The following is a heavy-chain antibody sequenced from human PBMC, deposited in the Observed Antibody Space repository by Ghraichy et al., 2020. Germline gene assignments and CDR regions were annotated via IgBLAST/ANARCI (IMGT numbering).Heavy chain of an antibody. V-gene: IGHV4-59*01. J-gene: IGHJ4*02. CDR1: GFTFSSYA. Sequence: GSLRLSCAASGFTFSSYAMSWVRQAPGKGLEWIGYIYYSGSTNYNPSLKSRVTISVDTSKNQFSLKLSSVTAADTAVYYCASYDFWMAHWGQGTLVTVSS. CDR3: ASYDFWMAH. D-gene: IGHD3-3*01. CDR2: IYYSGST.